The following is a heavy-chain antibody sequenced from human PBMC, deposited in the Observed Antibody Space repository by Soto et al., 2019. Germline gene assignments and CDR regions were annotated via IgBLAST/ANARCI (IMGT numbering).Heavy chain of an antibody. J-gene: IGHJ4*02. CDR1: GGSFSGYY. CDR3: ARDRICSSTSCYYTDRLYYFDY. CDR2: INHSGST. D-gene: IGHD2-2*01. Sequence: QSQTLSLTCAVYGGSFSGYYWSWIRQPPGKGLEWIGEINHSGSTNYNPSLKSRVTISVDTSKNQFSLKLSSVTAADTAVYYCARDRICSSTSCYYTDRLYYFDYWGQGTLVTVSS. V-gene: IGHV4-34*01.